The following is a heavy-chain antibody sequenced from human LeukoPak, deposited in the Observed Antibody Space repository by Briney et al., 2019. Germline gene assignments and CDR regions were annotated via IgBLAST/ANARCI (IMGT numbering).Heavy chain of an antibody. CDR3: AREGAILGFLVDY. J-gene: IGHJ4*02. V-gene: IGHV3-7*01. D-gene: IGHD3-3*01. Sequence: GGSLRLSCAASGFTVSSNYMSWVRQAPGKGLEWVANIKQDGSEIYYVDSVKGRFTISRDNAKNSLYLQMNSLRAEDTAVYYCAREGAILGFLVDYWGQGTLVTVSS. CDR1: GFTVSSNY. CDR2: IKQDGSEI.